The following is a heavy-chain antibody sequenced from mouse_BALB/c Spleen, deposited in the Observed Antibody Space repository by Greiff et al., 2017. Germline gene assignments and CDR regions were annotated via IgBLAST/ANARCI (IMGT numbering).Heavy chain of an antibody. V-gene: IGHV2-9*02. D-gene: IGHD2-1*01. J-gene: IGHJ3*01. Sequence: VQRVESGPGLVAPSQSLSITCTVSGFSLTSYGVHWVRQPPGKGLEWLGVIWAGGSTNYNSALMSRLSISKDNSKSQVFLKMNSLQTDDTAMYYCARDGNYVAWFAYWGQGTLVTVSA. CDR1: GFSLTSYG. CDR2: IWAGGST. CDR3: ARDGNYVAWFAY.